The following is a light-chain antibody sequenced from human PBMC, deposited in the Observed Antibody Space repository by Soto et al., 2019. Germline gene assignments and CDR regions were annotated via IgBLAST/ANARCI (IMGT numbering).Light chain of an antibody. Sequence: SVLNHPASVSWYPGQSISISCTGTSSDIGYYNYVSWYQQHPGKAPKVMIYDVSNRPSGVPNRFSGSKSANTASLTISGLQAEDEADYHCSAYTTSSTVVFGSGTKVTVL. CDR3: SAYTTSSTVV. CDR1: SSDIGYYNY. J-gene: IGLJ1*01. CDR2: DVS. V-gene: IGLV2-14*03.